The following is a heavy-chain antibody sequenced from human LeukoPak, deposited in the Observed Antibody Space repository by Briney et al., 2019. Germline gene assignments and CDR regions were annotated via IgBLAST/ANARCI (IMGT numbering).Heavy chain of an antibody. J-gene: IGHJ4*02. D-gene: IGHD5-18*01. CDR2: IYYSGST. CDR3: ASGYSYGYGGVDY. Sequence: YPSQTLSLTCTVSGGSISSGGYYWSWIRQHPGKGLEWIGYIYYSGSTYYNPSLKSRVTISVDTSKNQFSLKLSSVTAADTAVYYCASGYSYGYGGVDYWGQGTLVTVSS. CDR1: GGSISSGGYY. V-gene: IGHV4-31*03.